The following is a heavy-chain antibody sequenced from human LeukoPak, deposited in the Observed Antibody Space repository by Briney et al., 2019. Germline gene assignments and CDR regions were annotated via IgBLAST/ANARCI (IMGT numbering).Heavy chain of an antibody. Sequence: ASVKVSCKASGYTFTSYGISWVRQAPGQGLEWMGWISAYNGNTNYAQKLQGRVTMTTDTSTSIVYMELRSLRSDDTAVYYCARDQPYSGSYWNWFDPWGQGTLVTVSS. D-gene: IGHD1-26*01. CDR1: GYTFTSYG. V-gene: IGHV1-18*01. CDR3: ARDQPYSGSYWNWFDP. J-gene: IGHJ5*02. CDR2: ISAYNGNT.